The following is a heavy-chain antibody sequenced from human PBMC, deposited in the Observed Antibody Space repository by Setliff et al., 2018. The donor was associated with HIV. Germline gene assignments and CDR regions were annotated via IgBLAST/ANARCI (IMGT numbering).Heavy chain of an antibody. J-gene: IGHJ5*02. D-gene: IGHD2-15*01. CDR2: IYHTGRT. V-gene: IGHV4-38-2*02. Sequence: ASETLSLTCAVSGYSISSGFYWGWIRQPPGKGLEWTGSIYHTGRTYYNRSLESRLTISIDTSKNQFSLKLTSVTAADTAVYYCARDRICSGGSCYVGWFDPWGQGTLVTVSS. CDR1: GYSISSGFY. CDR3: ARDRICSGGSCYVGWFDP.